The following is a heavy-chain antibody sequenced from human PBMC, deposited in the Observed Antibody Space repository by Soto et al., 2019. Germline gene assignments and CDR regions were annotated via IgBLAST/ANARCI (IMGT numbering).Heavy chain of an antibody. J-gene: IGHJ4*02. Sequence: PSETLSLTCTVSGASISSSSYCWGGLRQPPGKGLEWIGSIFYSGSTYYNPSLKSRVTISVDTSKNQFSLKLSSVTAADTAVYYCARHPSSGYDFDYWGQGTLVTVSS. CDR3: ARHPSSGYDFDY. D-gene: IGHD5-12*01. V-gene: IGHV4-39*01. CDR1: GASISSSSYC. CDR2: IFYSGST.